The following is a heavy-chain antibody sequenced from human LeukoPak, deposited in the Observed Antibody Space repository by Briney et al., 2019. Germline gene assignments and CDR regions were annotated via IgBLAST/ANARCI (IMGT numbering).Heavy chain of an antibody. CDR3: AKGGYCSSTSCYTGAYFDY. CDR1: GFTCSSYG. J-gene: IGHJ4*02. Sequence: WGSLRLSCAASGFTCSSYGMHWVRQAPGKGLDCVAGISDDGSKKYYADSVKGLFTISRDNSKNTLYLQMHSLRAEDTAVYYCAKGGYCSSTSCYTGAYFDYWGQGTLVTVSS. D-gene: IGHD2-2*02. CDR2: ISDDGSKK. V-gene: IGHV3-30*18.